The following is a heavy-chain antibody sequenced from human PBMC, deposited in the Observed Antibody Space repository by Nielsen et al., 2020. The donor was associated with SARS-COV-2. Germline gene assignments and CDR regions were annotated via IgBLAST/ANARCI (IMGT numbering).Heavy chain of an antibody. V-gene: IGHV1-18*04. CDR3: ARYSTGWFSGLYWFDP. CDR2: ISGHNGDT. CDR1: GYTFTNYG. Sequence: ASVKVSCKASGYTFTNYGISWVRQAPGQGLEWLGWISGHNGDTYYAQKVQDRLTLTADSSTSTAFLKLTSLTSDDTAVYYCARYSTGWFSGLYWFDPWGQGTLVTVST. D-gene: IGHD2-2*01. J-gene: IGHJ5*02.